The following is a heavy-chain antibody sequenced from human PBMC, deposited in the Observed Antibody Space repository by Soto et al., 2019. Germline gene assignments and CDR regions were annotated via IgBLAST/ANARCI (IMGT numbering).Heavy chain of an antibody. CDR3: ARDGSESYYNYYYCGMDV. CDR2: ISSSSSTI. J-gene: IGHJ6*02. Sequence: GGSLRLSCAASGFTFSSYSMNWVRQAPGKGLEWVSYISSSSSTIYYADSVKGRFTISRDNAKNSLYLQMNSLRAEDTAVYYCARDGSESYYNYYYCGMDVWGQGTTVTVSS. V-gene: IGHV3-48*04. CDR1: GFTFSSYS. D-gene: IGHD3-10*01.